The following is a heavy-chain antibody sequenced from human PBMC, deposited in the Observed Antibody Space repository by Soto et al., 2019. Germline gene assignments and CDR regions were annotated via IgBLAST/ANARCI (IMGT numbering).Heavy chain of an antibody. CDR1: GFTLSSYS. J-gene: IGHJ4*02. V-gene: IGHV3-30-3*01. CDR2: ISYDGNKK. Sequence: QVQLVESGGGVVQPGRSLRLSCAASGFTLSSYSMHWVRQAPGRGLEWVGVISYDGNKKYYRDSVKGRFSISRDTSNNTVNLHMNSLRPEDTALYYCARSVAVAGLDYWGQGTLVTVS. CDR3: ARSVAVAGLDY. D-gene: IGHD6-19*01.